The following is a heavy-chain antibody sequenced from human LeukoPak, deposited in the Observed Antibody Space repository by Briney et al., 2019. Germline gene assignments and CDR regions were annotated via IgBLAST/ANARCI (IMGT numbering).Heavy chain of an antibody. CDR2: IDPSDSYT. CDR1: GYSFTSYW. Sequence: PGESLRISCKGSGYSFTSYWISWVRQTPGKGLEWMGRIDPSDSYTNYSPSFQGHVTISADKSISTAYLQWSSLKASDTAMYYCARPILTGYYSDAFDIWGQGTMVTVSS. V-gene: IGHV5-10-1*01. J-gene: IGHJ3*02. D-gene: IGHD3-9*01. CDR3: ARPILTGYYSDAFDI.